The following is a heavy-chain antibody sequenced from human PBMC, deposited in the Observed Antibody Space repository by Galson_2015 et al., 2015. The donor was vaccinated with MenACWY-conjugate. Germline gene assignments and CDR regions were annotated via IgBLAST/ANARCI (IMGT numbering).Heavy chain of an antibody. Sequence: RGSTYYNPSLKSRVTISVDTSKNQFSLKLSSVTAADTAVYYCAITASSSSWYIFDYWGQGTLVTVSS. D-gene: IGHD6-13*01. V-gene: IGHV4-30-2*04. CDR3: AITASSSSWYIFDY. J-gene: IGHJ4*02. CDR2: RGST.